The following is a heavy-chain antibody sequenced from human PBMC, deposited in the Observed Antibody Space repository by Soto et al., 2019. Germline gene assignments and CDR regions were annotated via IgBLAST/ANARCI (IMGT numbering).Heavy chain of an antibody. V-gene: IGHV3-23*01. CDR3: ARRGSGSYYDY. J-gene: IGHJ4*02. D-gene: IGHD1-26*01. CDR1: GFTFSSYA. Sequence: EVQLLESGGGLVQPGGSLRLSCAASGFTFSSYAMRWVRRAPVKGLEWVSAISGSGESTYYADSVKGRFTISRENSKNTLYLQMNSLRAEDTAVYYCARRGSGSYYDYWGQGTLVTVSS. CDR2: ISGSGEST.